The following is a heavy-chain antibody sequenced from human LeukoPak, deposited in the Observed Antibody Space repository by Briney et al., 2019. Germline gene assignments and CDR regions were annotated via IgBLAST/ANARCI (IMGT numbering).Heavy chain of an antibody. Sequence: GGSLRLSCAASGFTFSSYSMIWVRQAPGKGLECVSSISSRSNYIYYADSVKGRFTISRDNAKNSLYLQMNSLRAEDTAVYYCARGGLDDDGDYPDAFDIWGQGTMVTVSS. J-gene: IGHJ3*02. CDR3: ARGGLDDDGDYPDAFDI. CDR1: GFTFSSYS. CDR2: ISSRSNYI. V-gene: IGHV3-21*06. D-gene: IGHD4-17*01.